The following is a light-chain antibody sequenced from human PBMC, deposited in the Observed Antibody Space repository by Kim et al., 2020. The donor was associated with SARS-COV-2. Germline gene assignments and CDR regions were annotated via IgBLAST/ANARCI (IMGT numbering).Light chain of an antibody. V-gene: IGLV1-51*01. CDR3: GTWDSSLSGLV. CDR1: SSNIGNNY. Sequence: QSVLTQPPSVSAARGQKVTISCSGSSSNIGNNYVSWYQQLPGTAPKLLIYDNNKRPSGIPDRFSGSKSGTSATLGITGLQTGDEADYYCGTWDSSLSGLVFGGGTQLTVL. J-gene: IGLJ3*02. CDR2: DNN.